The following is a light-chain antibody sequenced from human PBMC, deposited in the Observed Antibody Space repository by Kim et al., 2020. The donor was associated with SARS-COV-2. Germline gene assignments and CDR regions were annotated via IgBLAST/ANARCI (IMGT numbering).Light chain of an antibody. V-gene: IGLV3-1*01. CDR1: KLGDKY. CDR2: QDS. CDR3: QAWDSSTVV. J-gene: IGLJ2*01. Sequence: SVAPGQTASIAGSGEKLGDKYACWYQQKPCQSPVLVIYQDSKRPSGIPERFSGSNSGNTATLTISGTQAMDEADYYCQAWDSSTVVFGGGTQLTVL.